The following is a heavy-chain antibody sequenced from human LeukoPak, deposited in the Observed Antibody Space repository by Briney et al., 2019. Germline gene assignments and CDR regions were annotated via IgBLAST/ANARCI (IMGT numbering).Heavy chain of an antibody. Sequence: PGGSLRLSCAASGFTISTNYMSWVRQAPGKGLEWVSVMYTGGSTYYADSVKGRFTISRDNSKNTLYLQMNSLRAEDTAVYYCAREGAATDAFDIWGQGTMVTVSS. CDR1: GFTISTNY. CDR3: AREGAATDAFDI. CDR2: MYTGGST. V-gene: IGHV3-53*05. D-gene: IGHD6-13*01. J-gene: IGHJ3*02.